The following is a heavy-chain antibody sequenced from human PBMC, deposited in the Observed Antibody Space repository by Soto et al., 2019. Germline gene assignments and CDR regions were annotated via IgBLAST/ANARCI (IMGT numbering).Heavy chain of an antibody. D-gene: IGHD6-13*01. CDR2: INPNSGGT. CDR3: AIADSSSSNAFHI. Sequence: ASVKVSCKASGYAFTGYYMHWVRQAPGQGLEWMGWINPNSGGTNYAQKFQGWVTMTRDTSISTAYMELSRLRSDDTAVYYCAIADSSSSNAFHIWGPGTLVTVS. CDR1: GYAFTGYY. J-gene: IGHJ3*02. V-gene: IGHV1-2*04.